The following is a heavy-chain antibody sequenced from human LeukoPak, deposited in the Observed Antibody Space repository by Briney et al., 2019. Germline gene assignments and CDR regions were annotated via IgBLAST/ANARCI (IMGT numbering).Heavy chain of an antibody. CDR3: ARAGRRYFDWKTYYFDY. V-gene: IGHV1-8*01. J-gene: IGHJ4*02. CDR1: GYTFTSYD. D-gene: IGHD3-9*01. CDR2: MNPNSGNT. Sequence: GASVKVSCKASGYTFTSYDINWVRQATGQGLEWMGWMNPNSGNTGYAQKFQGRVTMTRNTSISTAYMELSSLRSEDTAVYYCARAGRRYFDWKTYYFDYWGQGTLVTVSS.